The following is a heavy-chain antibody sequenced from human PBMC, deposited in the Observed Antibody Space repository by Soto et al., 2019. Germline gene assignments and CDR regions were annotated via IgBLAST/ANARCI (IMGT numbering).Heavy chain of an antibody. D-gene: IGHD5-18*01. CDR2: IWYDGSNK. CDR3: ARGKNVDTAMVSTPDYYYGMDV. V-gene: IGHV3-33*01. CDR1: GFTFSSYG. Sequence: PGGSLRLSCAASGFTFSSYGMHWVRQAPGKGLEWVAVIWYDGSNKYYADSVKGRFTISRDNSKNTLYLQMNSLRAEDTAVYYCARGKNVDTAMVSTPDYYYGMDVWGQGTTVTVSS. J-gene: IGHJ6*02.